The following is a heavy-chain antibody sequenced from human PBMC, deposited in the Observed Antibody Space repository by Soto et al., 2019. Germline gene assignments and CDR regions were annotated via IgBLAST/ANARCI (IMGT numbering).Heavy chain of an antibody. D-gene: IGHD3-3*01. CDR3: ARPRRVYAFWSGQNPHWFDP. CDR1: GGSISSGGYY. V-gene: IGHV4-31*02. Sequence: PSETLSLTCTVSGGSISSGGYYWSWIRQHPGKGLEWIGYIYYSGSTYYNPSLKSRVTISVDTSKNQFSLKLSSVTAADTAVYYCARPRRVYAFWSGQNPHWFDPWGQGTLVTVSS. J-gene: IGHJ5*02. CDR2: IYYSGST.